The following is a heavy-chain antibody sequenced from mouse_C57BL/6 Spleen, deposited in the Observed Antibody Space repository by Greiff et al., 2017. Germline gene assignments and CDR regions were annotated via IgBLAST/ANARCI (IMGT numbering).Heavy chain of an antibody. CDR3: ASGITTVVAGDAMDY. D-gene: IGHD1-1*01. V-gene: IGHV1-64*01. J-gene: IGHJ4*01. CDR1: GYTFTSYW. Sequence: QVQLQQPGAELVKPGASVKLSCKASGYTFTSYWMHWVKQRPGQGLEWIGMIHPNSGSTNYNEKFKSKATLTVDKSSSTAYMQLSSLTSEDSAVYYCASGITTVVAGDAMDYWGQGTSVTVSS. CDR2: IHPNSGST.